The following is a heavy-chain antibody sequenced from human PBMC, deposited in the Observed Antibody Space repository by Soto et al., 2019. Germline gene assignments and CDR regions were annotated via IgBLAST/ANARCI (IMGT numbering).Heavy chain of an antibody. J-gene: IGHJ5*02. V-gene: IGHV5-10-1*01. CDR3: ARHKAFYYDNSGA. D-gene: IGHD3-22*01. Sequence: GESLKISCNGSGYIFTSYWISWGRQMPGKGLEWMGRIDPSDSYTNYSPSFQGHVTMSADKSINTAYLQWSSLKASDSAMYYCARHKAFYYDNSGAWGQGSLVTVSS. CDR1: GYIFTSYW. CDR2: IDPSDSYT.